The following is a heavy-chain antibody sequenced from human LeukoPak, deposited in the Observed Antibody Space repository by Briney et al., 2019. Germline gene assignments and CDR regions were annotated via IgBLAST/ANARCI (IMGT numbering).Heavy chain of an antibody. V-gene: IGHV5-51*01. D-gene: IGHD2-2*01. J-gene: IGHJ4*02. CDR3: AIGGDSSTSCYRCFNY. CDR1: GYSFTNYW. CDR2: IYPDDTDT. Sequence: GESLKISCEGSGYSFTNYWIGWVRQVPGKGLEWMGIIYPDDTDTRYSPSFQGQVTISADKSIGTAYLQWSSLKASDTAMYYCAIGGDSSTSCYRCFNYWGQGTLVTVSS.